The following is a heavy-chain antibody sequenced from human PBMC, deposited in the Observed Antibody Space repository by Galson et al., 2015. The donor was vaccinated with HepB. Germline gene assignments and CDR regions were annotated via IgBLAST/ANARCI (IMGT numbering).Heavy chain of an antibody. J-gene: IGHJ4*02. D-gene: IGHD2-2*01. CDR2: ISSSSSYI. V-gene: IGHV3-21*01. Sequence: SLRLSCAASGFTFSSYSMNWVRQAPGKGLEWVSSISSSSSYIYYADSVKGRFTISRDNAKNSLYLQMNSLRAEDTAVYYCARSESHWTIVVPAAELYYFDYWGQGTLVTVSS. CDR3: ARSESHWTIVVPAAELYYFDY. CDR1: GFTFSSYS.